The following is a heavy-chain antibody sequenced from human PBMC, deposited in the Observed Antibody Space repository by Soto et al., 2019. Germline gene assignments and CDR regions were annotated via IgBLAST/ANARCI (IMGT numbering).Heavy chain of an antibody. V-gene: IGHV3-23*01. J-gene: IGHJ6*04. CDR2: ISGSGDNT. CDR1: GFTFSNYV. Sequence: PGGSLRLACAASGFTFSNYVMSWVRQAPGKGLEWVSSISGSGDNTYYADSVKGRFTISRDNSKNTLFLQMNSLRAEDTAVYYCTSPLFNGDYTDPSRSVDVWGKGTTVTGSS. D-gene: IGHD4-17*01. CDR3: TSPLFNGDYTDPSRSVDV.